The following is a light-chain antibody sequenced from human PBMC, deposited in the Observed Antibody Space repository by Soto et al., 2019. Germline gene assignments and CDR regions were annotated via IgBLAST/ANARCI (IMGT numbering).Light chain of an antibody. CDR3: QQYNTYWT. CDR1: QSISDW. V-gene: IGKV1-5*03. J-gene: IGKJ1*01. CDR2: NAS. Sequence: DIQMTQSPSTLSASVGDRVTITCRVSQSISDWLAWYQQKPGKAPKVLIYNASSLYSGVPSRFSGSGSGTEFTLTISSLQPDDFATYYCQQYNTYWTFGQGTKVDIK.